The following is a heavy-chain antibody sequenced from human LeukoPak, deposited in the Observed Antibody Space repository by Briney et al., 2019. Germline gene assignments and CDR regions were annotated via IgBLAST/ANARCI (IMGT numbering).Heavy chain of an antibody. J-gene: IGHJ4*02. V-gene: IGHV4-59*01. CDR2: IYYSGST. CDR3: ARVGRGYSGYDPYYLDY. D-gene: IGHD5-12*01. CDR1: GGSISSYY. Sequence: PSETLSLTCTVSGGSISSYYWSWIRQPPGKGLEWIGYIYYSGSTNYNPSLKSRVTISVDTSKNQFSLKLSSVTAADTAVYYCARVGRGYSGYDPYYLDYWGQGTLVTVSS.